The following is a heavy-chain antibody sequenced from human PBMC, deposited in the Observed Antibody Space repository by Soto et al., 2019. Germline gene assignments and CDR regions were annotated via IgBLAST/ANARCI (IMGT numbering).Heavy chain of an antibody. V-gene: IGHV3-30-3*01. CDR2: ISYDGSNK. J-gene: IGHJ4*02. Sequence: QVQLVESGGGVVQPGRSLRLSCAASGFTFSSYAMHWVRQAPGKGLEWVAVISYDGSNKYYADSVKGRFTISRDNSKNTLYLQMNSLRAEDTAVYYCAKGYYDSSGKLDYWGPGTLVTVSS. CDR1: GFTFSSYA. D-gene: IGHD3-22*01. CDR3: AKGYYDSSGKLDY.